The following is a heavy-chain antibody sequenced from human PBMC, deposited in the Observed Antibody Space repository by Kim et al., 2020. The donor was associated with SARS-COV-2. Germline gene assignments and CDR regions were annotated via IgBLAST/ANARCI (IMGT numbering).Heavy chain of an antibody. D-gene: IGHD3-10*01. Sequence: SGPTLVKPTQTLTLTCTFSGFSLSTSGVGVGWIRQPPGKALEWLALIYWDDDKRYSPSLKSRLTITKDTSKNQVVLTMTNMDPVDTATYYCAHRYGSDPVARYFDLWGRGTLVTVSS. V-gene: IGHV2-5*02. CDR3: AHRYGSDPVARYFDL. J-gene: IGHJ2*01. CDR2: IYWDDDK. CDR1: GFSLSTSGVG.